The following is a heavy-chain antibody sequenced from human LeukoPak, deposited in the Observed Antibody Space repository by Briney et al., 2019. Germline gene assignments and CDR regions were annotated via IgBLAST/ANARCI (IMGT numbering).Heavy chain of an antibody. V-gene: IGHV1-2*02. D-gene: IGHD2-2*01. CDR1: GYTFTGYY. J-gene: IGHJ4*02. CDR3: ATSRGYCSSTSCRDDYYFDY. Sequence: ASVKVSCKASGYTFTGYYMHWVRQAPGQGLEWMGWINPNSGGTNYAQKFQGRVTMTRDTSISTAYMELSRLRSDDTAVYYCATSRGYCSSTSCRDDYYFDYWGQGTLVAVSS. CDR2: INPNSGGT.